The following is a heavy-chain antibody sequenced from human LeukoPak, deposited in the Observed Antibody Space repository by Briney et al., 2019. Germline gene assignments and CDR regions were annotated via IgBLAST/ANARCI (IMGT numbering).Heavy chain of an antibody. V-gene: IGHV4-38-2*01. Sequence: PSETLSLTCAVSGYSISSGYYWGWIRPPPGKGLEWIGSIYHSGSTYYNPSLKSRVTISVDTSKNQFSLKLSSVTAADTAVYYCARSDPYYDFWSGYQDTNYYMDVWGKGTTVTVSS. CDR1: GYSISSGYY. CDR3: ARSDPYYDFWSGYQDTNYYMDV. D-gene: IGHD3-3*01. CDR2: IYHSGST. J-gene: IGHJ6*03.